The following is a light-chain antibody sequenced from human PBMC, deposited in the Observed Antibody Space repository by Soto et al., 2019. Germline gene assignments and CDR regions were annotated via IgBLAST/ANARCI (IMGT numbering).Light chain of an antibody. V-gene: IGKV3-15*01. CDR2: GAS. J-gene: IGKJ5*01. CDR3: QQYNNWTPIT. Sequence: EIVMTQSPATLAVSPGERATLSCSASQSISSNLAWYQQKPGQAPRLLVYGASTRATGVPARFSGSGSGTEFTLTISSLQSEDFAVYYCQQYNNWTPITFGQGTRLEIK. CDR1: QSISSN.